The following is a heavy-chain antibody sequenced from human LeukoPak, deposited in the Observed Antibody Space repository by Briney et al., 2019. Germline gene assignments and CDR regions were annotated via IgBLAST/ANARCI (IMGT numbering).Heavy chain of an antibody. V-gene: IGHV3-23*01. CDR2: ISGSGGST. D-gene: IGHD3-22*01. CDR3: AKESITMIVVVIYYFDY. Sequence: GGSLRLSCAASGFTFSSYAMSWVRQAPGKGLEWVSAISGSGGSTYYADSVKGRFTISRDNSKNTLYLQMNSLRAEDTAVYYCAKESITMIVVVIYYFDYWGQGTQVTVSS. J-gene: IGHJ4*02. CDR1: GFTFSSYA.